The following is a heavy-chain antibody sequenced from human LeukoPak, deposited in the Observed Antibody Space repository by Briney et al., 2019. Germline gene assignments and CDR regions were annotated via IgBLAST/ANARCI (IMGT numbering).Heavy chain of an antibody. CDR2: ISAYNGNT. D-gene: IGHD4-23*01. CDR3: GYGGNSVDY. Sequence: ASVKVSCKASGYAFTSYGISWVRQAPGQGLEWMGWISAYNGNTNYAQKLQGRVTMTTDTSTSTADRELRSLRSDDTAVYYCGYGGNSVDYWGQGTLVTVSS. J-gene: IGHJ4*02. CDR1: GYAFTSYG. V-gene: IGHV1-18*01.